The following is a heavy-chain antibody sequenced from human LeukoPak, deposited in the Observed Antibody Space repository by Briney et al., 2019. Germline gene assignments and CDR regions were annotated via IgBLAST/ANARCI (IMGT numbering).Heavy chain of an antibody. CDR2: IYYSGST. Sequence: SETLSLTCAVSGGSISSYYWSWIRQPPGKGLEWIGYIYYSGSTNYNPSLKSRVTISVDTSKNQFSLKLSSVTAADTAVYYCARSSLGTYYFDYWGQGTLVTVSS. D-gene: IGHD7-27*01. CDR3: ARSSLGTYYFDY. V-gene: IGHV4-59*01. J-gene: IGHJ4*02. CDR1: GGSISSYY.